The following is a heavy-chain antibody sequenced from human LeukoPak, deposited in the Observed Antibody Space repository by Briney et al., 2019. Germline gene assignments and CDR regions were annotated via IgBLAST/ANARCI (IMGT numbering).Heavy chain of an antibody. D-gene: IGHD1-26*01. Sequence: SVKVSCKASGGTLSSYAISWVRQAPGQGLEWMGGIIPIFGTASYAQKFQGRVTITTDESTSTAYMELSSLRSEDTAVYYCARAPVGATTLFDYWGQGTLVTVSS. J-gene: IGHJ4*02. CDR3: ARAPVGATTLFDY. V-gene: IGHV1-69*05. CDR2: IIPIFGTA. CDR1: GGTLSSYA.